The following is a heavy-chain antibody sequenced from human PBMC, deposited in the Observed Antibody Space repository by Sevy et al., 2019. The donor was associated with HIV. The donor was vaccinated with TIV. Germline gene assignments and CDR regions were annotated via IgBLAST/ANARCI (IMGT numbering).Heavy chain of an antibody. CDR2: TYYRSKWYN. Sequence: SQTLSLTCAISGDSVSSNSAAWNWIRQSPSRGLEWLGRTYYRSKWYNDYAVSVKSRITINPDPSKNQFSLQLNSVTPEETAVYYCARATLRFFRNSFYYYYGMDVWGQGTTVTVSS. J-gene: IGHJ6*02. CDR1: GDSVSSNSAA. CDR3: ARATLRFFRNSFYYYYGMDV. D-gene: IGHD3-3*01. V-gene: IGHV6-1*01.